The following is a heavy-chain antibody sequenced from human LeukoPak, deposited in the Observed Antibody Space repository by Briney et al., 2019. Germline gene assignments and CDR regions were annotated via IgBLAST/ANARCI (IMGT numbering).Heavy chain of an antibody. Sequence: SQTLSLTCTVSGGSISSGDYYWSWIRQPPGKGLEWIGYIYYSGSTYYNPSLKSRVTISVDTSKNQFSLKLSSVTAADTAVYCCAREGIEYSSSSYAFDIWGQGTMVTVSS. CDR1: GGSISSGDYY. V-gene: IGHV4-30-4*01. J-gene: IGHJ3*02. D-gene: IGHD6-6*01. CDR2: IYYSGST. CDR3: AREGIEYSSSSYAFDI.